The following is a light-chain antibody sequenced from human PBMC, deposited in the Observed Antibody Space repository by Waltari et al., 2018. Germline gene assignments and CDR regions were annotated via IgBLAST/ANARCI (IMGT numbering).Light chain of an antibody. J-gene: IGKJ2*01. Sequence: EIVMTQSPATLSVSPGERATLSCRASQSVSRNLAWYQQKPGQPPRLLIYGASIRATGIPARFSGSGSGTEFTLTISILQSEDFAVYYCQQYNNWPGTFGQGTKLEIK. CDR3: QQYNNWPGT. CDR2: GAS. V-gene: IGKV3D-15*03. CDR1: QSVSRN.